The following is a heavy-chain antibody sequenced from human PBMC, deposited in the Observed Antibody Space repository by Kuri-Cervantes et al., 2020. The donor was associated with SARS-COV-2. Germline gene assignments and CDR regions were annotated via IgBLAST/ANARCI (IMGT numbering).Heavy chain of an antibody. Sequence: GESLKISCEAFRFNFHNHPMHWVRRAPGKGLEWVTAISFDGKVPHYADSVKGRFTISRDNSKNTLYLQMNSLRAEDTAVYYCAKDLLASYGNFDCWGQGTLVTVSS. CDR3: AKDLLASYGNFDC. D-gene: IGHD5-18*01. V-gene: IGHV3-30*07. J-gene: IGHJ4*02. CDR2: ISFDGKVP. CDR1: RFNFHNHP.